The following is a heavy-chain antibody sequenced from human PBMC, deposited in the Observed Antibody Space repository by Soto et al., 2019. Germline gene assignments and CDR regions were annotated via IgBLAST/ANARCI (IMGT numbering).Heavy chain of an antibody. V-gene: IGHV3-30*18. D-gene: IGHD3-3*01. Sequence: QVQLVESGGGVVQPGRSLRLSCAASGFTFSNYGMHWVRQAPGKGPEWVAVISYDGSNTHYADSVKGRFTISRDDSKNTLYLRMNSLRAEDTAVYYCAKGREWLFDDAFDIWGQGTMVTVSS. CDR1: GFTFSNYG. CDR2: ISYDGSNT. CDR3: AKGREWLFDDAFDI. J-gene: IGHJ3*02.